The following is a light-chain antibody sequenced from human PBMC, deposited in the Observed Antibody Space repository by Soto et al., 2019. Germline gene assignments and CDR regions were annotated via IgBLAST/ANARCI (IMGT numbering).Light chain of an antibody. V-gene: IGLV2-14*01. CDR3: SSYTVTSVTLYV. CDR1: SSDIGSTNY. Sequence: QSVLTQPASVSGSPGQSITISCTGTSSDIGSTNYVSWYQQHPGKAPKVMIYEVSNRPSGVSNHFSGSKSGNTASLTISGLQAEDEADYYCSSYTVTSVTLYVFGTATKLTVL. CDR2: EVS. J-gene: IGLJ1*01.